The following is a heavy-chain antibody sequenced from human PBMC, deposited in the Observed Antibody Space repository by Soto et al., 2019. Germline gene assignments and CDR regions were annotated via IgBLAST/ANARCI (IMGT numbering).Heavy chain of an antibody. CDR2: ISSNGATT. CDR1: GFSFSDHS. CDR3: ARLPKGRLVTA. J-gene: IGHJ4*02. D-gene: IGHD2-21*02. V-gene: IGHV3-48*02. Sequence: VESGGGLVSPGGSLRLSCVASGFSFSDHSMHWVRRAPGKGLQWISYISSNGATTYYADSVKGRFTVSRDNAKNALFLQMYSLGDDDTATYYCARLPKGRLVTAWGQGARVTVSS.